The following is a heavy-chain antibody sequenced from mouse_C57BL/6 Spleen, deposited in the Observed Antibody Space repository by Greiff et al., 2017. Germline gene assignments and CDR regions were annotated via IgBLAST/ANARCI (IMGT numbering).Heavy chain of an antibody. J-gene: IGHJ2*01. CDR1: GFTFSSYG. CDR3: ARRGGDY. CDR2: ISSGGSYT. V-gene: IGHV5-6*01. Sequence: EVHLVESGGDLVKPGGSLKLSCAASGFTFSSYGMSWVRQTPDKRLEWVATISSGGSYTSYPDSVKGRFTISRDNAKNTLYLQMSSLKSEDTAMYYCARRGGDYWGQGTTLTVSS.